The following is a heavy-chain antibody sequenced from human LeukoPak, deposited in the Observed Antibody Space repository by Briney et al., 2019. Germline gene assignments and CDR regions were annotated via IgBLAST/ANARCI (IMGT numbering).Heavy chain of an antibody. J-gene: IGHJ4*02. CDR2: ISYDGSNK. Sequence: GGSLRLSCAASGFTFSSYGMHWVRQAPGKGLEWVAVISYDGSNKYYADSVKGRFTISRDNSKNTLYLQMNSLRAEDTAVYYCAKSDYYDSSGYRDWGQGTLVTVSS. CDR1: GFTFSSYG. CDR3: AKSDYYDSSGYRD. D-gene: IGHD3-22*01. V-gene: IGHV3-30*18.